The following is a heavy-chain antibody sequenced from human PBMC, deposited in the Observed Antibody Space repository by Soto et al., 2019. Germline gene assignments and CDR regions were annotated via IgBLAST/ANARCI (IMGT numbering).Heavy chain of an antibody. CDR2: ISGSGTGT. CDR1: GFTFSSYA. CDR3: AKVSGSYYSEN. V-gene: IGHV3-23*01. J-gene: IGHJ4*02. Sequence: XVSLRLSCAACGFTFSSYAMTWVRQAPGKGLEWVSSISGSGTGTYSGDSVKGRFTISRDNSRDTLYLQVNSLRAEDTAVYYCAKVSGSYYSENWGQGTLVTVSS. D-gene: IGHD1-26*01.